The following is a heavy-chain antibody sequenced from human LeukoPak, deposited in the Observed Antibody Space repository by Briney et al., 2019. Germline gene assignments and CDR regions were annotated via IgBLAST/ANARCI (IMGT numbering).Heavy chain of an antibody. CDR2: ISGSGDST. V-gene: IGHV3-23*01. J-gene: IGHJ4*02. CDR3: AKSSPMTMVRGANDY. CDR1: GFTFSSYA. Sequence: PGGSLRLSCAASGFTFSSYAMSWVRQAPGKGLEWVSSISGSGDSTYYADSVKGRFTFSRDNSVNTLYLQMNSLRAEDTAVYYCAKSSPMTMVRGANDYWGQGTLVTVSS. D-gene: IGHD3-10*01.